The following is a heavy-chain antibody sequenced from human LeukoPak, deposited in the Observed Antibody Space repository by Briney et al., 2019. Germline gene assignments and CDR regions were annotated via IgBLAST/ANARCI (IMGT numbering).Heavy chain of an antibody. CDR1: GFTFSSYS. D-gene: IGHD3-16*01. CDR3: ARDPQLGCPPYYFDY. Sequence: GGALRLSCAASGFTFSSYSMNWVRQAPGKGLEGVSSISSSSSYIFYADSVKGRFTISRDNVKESLYLQMNSLSAEDTAVYYCARDPQLGCPPYYFDYWGQGTLVTVSS. V-gene: IGHV3-21*01. J-gene: IGHJ4*02. CDR2: ISSSSSYI.